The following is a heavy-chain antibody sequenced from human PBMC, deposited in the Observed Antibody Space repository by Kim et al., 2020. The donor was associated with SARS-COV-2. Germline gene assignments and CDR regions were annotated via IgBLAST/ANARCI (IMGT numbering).Heavy chain of an antibody. V-gene: IGHV3-13*04. CDR2: IGTAGET. J-gene: IGHJ6*02. CDR3: ARGIHQWLGVDV. CDR1: GFTFGGHD. D-gene: IGHD5-18*01. Sequence: GGSLRLSCAASGFTFGGHDMHWVRQGSGKGLEWVSAIGTAGETSYSGPVKGRFIISRENGRNSLFLQMDSLKVGDTAVYYCARGIHQWLGVDVWGQGTTVTVPS.